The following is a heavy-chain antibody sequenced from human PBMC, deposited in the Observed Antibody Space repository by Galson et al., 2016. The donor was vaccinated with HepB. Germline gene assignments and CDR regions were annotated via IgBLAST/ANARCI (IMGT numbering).Heavy chain of an antibody. V-gene: IGHV1-69*13. Sequence: SVKVSCKASGGTFSYYAISWVRQAPGQGLEWMGGIIPIFGTPNYAQKFRGRVTINADESTSTAYMELSSLTSEDTAVYYCAKDKNSQQLTIFGPSSDYYYVLYVWGQGTTVTVSS. CDR3: AKDKNSQQLTIFGPSSDYYYVLYV. D-gene: IGHD3-3*01. CDR1: GGTFSYYA. J-gene: IGHJ6*02. CDR2: IIPIFGTP.